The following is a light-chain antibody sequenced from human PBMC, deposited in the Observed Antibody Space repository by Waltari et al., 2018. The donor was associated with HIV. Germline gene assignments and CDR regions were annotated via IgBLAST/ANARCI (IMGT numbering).Light chain of an antibody. J-gene: IGLJ3*02. Sequence: QSVLTQPPSASGTPGQRVTIPCSGSSSNIGSNYIYWYQQLPGTAPKLLIYRNNQRPSGFPDRFSGSKSGTSASLAISGLRSEDEADYSCAAWDDSLSGWVFGGGTKLTVL. CDR1: SSNIGSNY. CDR3: AAWDDSLSGWV. CDR2: RNN. V-gene: IGLV1-47*01.